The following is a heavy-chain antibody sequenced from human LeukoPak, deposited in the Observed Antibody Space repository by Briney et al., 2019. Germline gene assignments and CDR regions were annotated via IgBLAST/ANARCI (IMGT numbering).Heavy chain of an antibody. CDR2: ISYDGSNK. Sequence: GGSLRLSCAASGFTFSSYAVHWVRQAPGKGLEWVAVISYDGSNKYYADSVKGRFTISRDNSKNTPYLQMNSLRAEDTAVYYCARGDYYDSSGYIDYWGQGTLVTVSS. CDR1: GFTFSSYA. V-gene: IGHV3-30*04. J-gene: IGHJ4*02. CDR3: ARGDYYDSSGYIDY. D-gene: IGHD3-22*01.